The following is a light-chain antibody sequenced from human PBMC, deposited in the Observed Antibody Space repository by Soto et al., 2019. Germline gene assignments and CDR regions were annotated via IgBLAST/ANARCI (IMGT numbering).Light chain of an antibody. V-gene: IGKV1-9*01. CDR3: QQLNSYPLT. CDR2: SAS. J-gene: IGKJ4*01. CDR1: QGISTY. Sequence: DIQLTQSPSFMSASVGDRVTMTCRASQGISTYLAWYQQTPGKAPNLLIYSASTLQRGVPSRFSGSGSGTECTLTISSLQPEDFATYYGQQLNSYPLTFGGGTKVEIK.